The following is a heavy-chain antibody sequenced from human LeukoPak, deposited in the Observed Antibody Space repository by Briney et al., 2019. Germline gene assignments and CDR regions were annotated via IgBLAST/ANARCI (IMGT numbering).Heavy chain of an antibody. CDR2: IYSDGSI. Sequence: GGSLRLSCAASGFTVHSYYMSWVRQAPGKGLEWVSVIYSDGSIYYADSLMDRFTISRDNSKNTLYLQMNSLRPGDTAVYYCARDIGGGGAFDILGHGTMVTVSS. D-gene: IGHD2-15*01. CDR3: ARDIGGGGAFDI. CDR1: GFTVHSYY. V-gene: IGHV3-53*01. J-gene: IGHJ3*02.